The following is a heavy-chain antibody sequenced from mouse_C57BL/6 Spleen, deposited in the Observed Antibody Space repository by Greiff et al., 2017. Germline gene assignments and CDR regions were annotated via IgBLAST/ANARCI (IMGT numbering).Heavy chain of an antibody. CDR2: IYPGSGST. CDR1: GYTFTSYW. Sequence: QVHVKQSGAELVKPGASVKMSCKASGYTFTSYWITWVKQRPGQGLEWIGDIYPGSGSTNYNEKFKSKATLTVDTSSSTAYMQLSSLTSEDSAVYYCARDSNYSWFAYWGQGTLVTVSA. CDR3: ARDSNYSWFAY. D-gene: IGHD2-5*01. J-gene: IGHJ3*01. V-gene: IGHV1-55*01.